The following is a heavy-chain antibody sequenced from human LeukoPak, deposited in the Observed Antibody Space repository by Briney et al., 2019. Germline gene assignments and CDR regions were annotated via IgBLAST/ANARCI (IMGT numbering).Heavy chain of an antibody. J-gene: IGHJ4*01. CDR1: GFTFSSCG. D-gene: IGHD2-15*01. CDR3: ARWVATAADIDY. V-gene: IGHV3-30*03. CDR2: ISYDGSNQ. Sequence: GGSLRLSCAASGFTFSSCGMHWVRQAPGKGLEWVAVISYDGSNQYYADSVKGRFTISRDNSKNTLYLQMNSLRVEDTAVYYCARWVATAADIDYWGHGTLVTVSS.